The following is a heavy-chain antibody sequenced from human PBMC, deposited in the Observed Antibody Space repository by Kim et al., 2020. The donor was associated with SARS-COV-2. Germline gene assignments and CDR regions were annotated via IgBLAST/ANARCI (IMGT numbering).Heavy chain of an antibody. J-gene: IGHJ4*02. CDR3: ARARSSIAARPFYFDY. Sequence: ASVKVSCKASGYTFTGYYMHWVRQAPGQGLEWMGRINPNSGGTNYAQKFQGRVTMTRDTSISTAYMELSRLRSDDTAVYYCARARSSIAARPFYFDYWGQGTLVTVSS. CDR2: INPNSGGT. V-gene: IGHV1-2*06. CDR1: GYTFTGYY. D-gene: IGHD6-6*01.